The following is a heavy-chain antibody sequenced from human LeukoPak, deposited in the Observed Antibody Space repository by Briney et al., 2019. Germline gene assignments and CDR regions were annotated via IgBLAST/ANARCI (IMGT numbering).Heavy chain of an antibody. V-gene: IGHV5-51*01. CDR2: IYPGDFDT. Sequence: GESLKISCKGSGYSFTNYWIGWVRQMPGKGLEWMGVIYPGDFDTRYSPSFQGQVTISADKSISTAYLQWSSPKASDSAIYYCARRGDREWFDPWGREPWSPSPQ. J-gene: IGHJ5*02. CDR3: ARRGDREWFDP. D-gene: IGHD3-10*01. CDR1: GYSFTNYW.